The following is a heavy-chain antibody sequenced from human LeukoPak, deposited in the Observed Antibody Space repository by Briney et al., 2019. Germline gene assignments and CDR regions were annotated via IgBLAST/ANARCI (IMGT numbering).Heavy chain of an antibody. CDR1: GGSISSSSYY. CDR2: MYYSGST. V-gene: IGHV4-39*07. J-gene: IGHJ6*03. Sequence: PSETLSLTCTVSGGSISSSSYYWGWIRQPPGKGLEWIGSMYYSGSTYYNPSLKSRVTMSVDTSKNQLSLKLSSVTAADTAVYFCAREGVSAANYNMDVWGKGSTVTVSS. CDR3: AREGVSAANYNMDV. D-gene: IGHD6-25*01.